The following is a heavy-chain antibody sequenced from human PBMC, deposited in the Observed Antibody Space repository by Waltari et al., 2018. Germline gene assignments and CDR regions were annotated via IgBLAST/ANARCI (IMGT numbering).Heavy chain of an antibody. CDR1: GFTFSSYG. CDR2: IWYDGSNK. J-gene: IGHJ4*02. V-gene: IGHV3-30*18. D-gene: IGHD6-6*01. CDR3: AKWSSSSGGLGY. Sequence: QVQLVESGGGVVQPGRSLRLSCAASGFTFSSYGMHWVRQAQGKGLEWVAVIWYDGSNKYYADSVKGRFTISRDNSKNTLYLQMNSLRAEDTAMYYCAKWSSSSGGLGYWGQGTLVTVSS.